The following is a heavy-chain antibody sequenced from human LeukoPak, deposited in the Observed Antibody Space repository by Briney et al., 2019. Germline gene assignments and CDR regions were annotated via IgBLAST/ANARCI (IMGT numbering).Heavy chain of an antibody. J-gene: IGHJ4*02. D-gene: IGHD6-19*01. V-gene: IGHV4-59*08. Sequence: PSETLSLTCTVSGGSISSYYWSWVRQPPGKGLEWIAYISDIGSINYNPSLNSRVTISVDTSRNQFSLRLSSVTAADTAIYYCARAVSGRFDYWGQGTLVTVSS. CDR3: ARAVSGRFDY. CDR2: ISDIGSI. CDR1: GGSISSYY.